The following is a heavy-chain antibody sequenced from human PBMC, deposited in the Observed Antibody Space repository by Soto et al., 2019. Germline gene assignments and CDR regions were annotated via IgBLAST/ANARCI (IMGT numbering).Heavy chain of an antibody. D-gene: IGHD6-13*01. Sequence: GGSLRLSCAASGFNFCVFWMGWVRQAPGKGLEWVADINQDGSEKYYVDSVKGRFTISRDNAKTSLDLQMYSLTVEDTAVYYCASASSVDQTAAGVATSWGRGTLVTVSS. V-gene: IGHV3-7*01. J-gene: IGHJ5*02. CDR2: INQDGSEK. CDR3: ASASSVDQTAAGVATS. CDR1: GFNFCVFW.